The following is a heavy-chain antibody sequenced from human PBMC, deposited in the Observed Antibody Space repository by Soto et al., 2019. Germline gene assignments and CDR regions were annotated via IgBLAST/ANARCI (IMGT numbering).Heavy chain of an antibody. D-gene: IGHD1-1*01. CDR3: ARDRNAAGSDY. CDR1: GFTFSDFY. V-gene: IGHV3-11*01. Sequence: QVQLVESGGGLVKPGGSLRLSCAASGFTFSDFYMRWFRKAPGKGLEWISYISSGSTNIFYADSVKGRFTVSRDNAQNSVYLQMDSLRAEETAVYCCARDRNAAGSDYWGQGTLVTVSS. CDR2: ISSGSTNI. J-gene: IGHJ4*02.